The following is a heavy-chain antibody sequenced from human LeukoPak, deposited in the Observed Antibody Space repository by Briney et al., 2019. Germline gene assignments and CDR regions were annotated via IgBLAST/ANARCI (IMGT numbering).Heavy chain of an antibody. V-gene: IGHV3-74*01. D-gene: IGHD3-22*01. J-gene: IGHJ5*02. Sequence: GGSLRLSCAASGFTFSNYWMHWVRQAPGKGLVWVSRINSDGINTSYADSVKGRFTIPRDNAKNTRNLKMNSLRAEDTAVYYCARDLGQYYDTSDNWFDPWGQGTLVTVSS. CDR2: INSDGINT. CDR1: GFTFSNYW. CDR3: ARDLGQYYDTSDNWFDP.